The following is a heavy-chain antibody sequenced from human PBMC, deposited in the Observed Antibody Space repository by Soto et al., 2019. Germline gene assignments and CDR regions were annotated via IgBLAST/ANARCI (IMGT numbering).Heavy chain of an antibody. Sequence: GGSLGLSCVASGFAFSNYSMNWVRQAPGKGLEWVSYIRSSGSPTYYAGSVKGRFTISRDNAKKSLYLQMNSLRAEDTAVYYCARMTSSLSPGRWGQGT. V-gene: IGHV3-48*01. CDR1: GFAFSNYS. J-gene: IGHJ4*02. CDR3: ARMTSSLSPGR. D-gene: IGHD2-2*01. CDR2: IRSSGSPT.